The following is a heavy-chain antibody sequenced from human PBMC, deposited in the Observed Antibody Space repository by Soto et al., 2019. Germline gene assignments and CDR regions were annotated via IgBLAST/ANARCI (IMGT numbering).Heavy chain of an antibody. CDR3: ARDSHIFKRGWLCDFGD. CDR2: ISSSGSTI. Sequence: QVQLVESGGGLVKPGGSLRLSCAASGFTFSDYYMSWIRQAQGKGLERVSYISSSGSTIYYADSVKGRFTISRDNAKNSLYLQMNSLRAEDTAVYYCARDSHIFKRGWLCDFGDWGQGTLVTVSS. V-gene: IGHV3-11*01. D-gene: IGHD3-9*01. J-gene: IGHJ4*02. CDR1: GFTFSDYY.